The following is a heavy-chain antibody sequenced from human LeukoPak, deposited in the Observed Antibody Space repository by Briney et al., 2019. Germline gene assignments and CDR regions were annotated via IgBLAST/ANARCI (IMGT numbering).Heavy chain of an antibody. CDR3: AKDQGQAVVPRRFDY. Sequence: GGSLRLSCTASGFMFSNFAMSWVRQAPGKGLEWVSTIYYSGGNTYSADSVKGRFTISRDNAKNTLYLQMNSLRAEDTAVYYCAKDQGQAVVPRRFDYWGQGTLVTVSS. D-gene: IGHD2-2*01. J-gene: IGHJ4*02. V-gene: IGHV3-23*01. CDR1: GFMFSNFA. CDR2: IYYSGGNT.